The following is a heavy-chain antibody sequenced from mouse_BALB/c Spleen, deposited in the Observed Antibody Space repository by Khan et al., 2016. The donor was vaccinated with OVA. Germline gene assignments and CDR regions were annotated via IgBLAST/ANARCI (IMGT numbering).Heavy chain of an antibody. D-gene: IGHD4-1*01. Sequence: EVQLVESGPGLVKPSQSLSLTCTVTGYSITSDYAWNWIRQFPGNKLEWMGYISYSGRTSYNPSLKSRISVTRDTSTNQFFLQLNSVTTEDTATYCCTMGRTYWGQGTLVTVSA. CDR2: ISYSGRT. CDR1: GYSITSDYA. CDR3: TMGRTY. J-gene: IGHJ3*01. V-gene: IGHV3-2*02.